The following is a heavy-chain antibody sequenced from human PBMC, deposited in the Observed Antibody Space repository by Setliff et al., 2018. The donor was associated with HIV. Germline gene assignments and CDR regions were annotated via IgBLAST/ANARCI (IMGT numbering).Heavy chain of an antibody. CDR3: AKDTQTGYYDY. V-gene: IGHV3-48*02. Sequence: HPGGSLRLSCAASGFNFKTYGMTWVRQAPGKGLDWVAHIGSSNHGIHYTASVQGRFTISRDNSKNSLYLEMSSLTNEDTAFYYCAKDTQTGYYDYWGQGTLVTVSS. CDR2: IGSSNHGI. J-gene: IGHJ4*02. D-gene: IGHD3-10*01. CDR1: GFNFKTYG.